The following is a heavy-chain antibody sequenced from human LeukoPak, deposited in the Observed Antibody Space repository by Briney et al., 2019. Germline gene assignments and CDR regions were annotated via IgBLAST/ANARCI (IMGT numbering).Heavy chain of an antibody. CDR1: GFTFSDYA. Sequence: PGGSLRLSCSASGFTFSDYAMHWVRQAPGKGLEYVSAISSTGGSTYYADSVKGRFTISRDNSKNTLHLQMSSLRAEDTAVYYCAISQSGWYFYWGQGTLVTVSS. CDR3: AISQSGWYFY. V-gene: IGHV3-64D*09. D-gene: IGHD6-19*01. J-gene: IGHJ4*02. CDR2: ISSTGGST.